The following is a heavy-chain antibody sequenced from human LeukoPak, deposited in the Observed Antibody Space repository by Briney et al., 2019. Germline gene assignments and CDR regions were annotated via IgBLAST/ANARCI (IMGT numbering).Heavy chain of an antibody. CDR3: ASGIYGDYVPHFDY. CDR2: IYYSGST. Sequence: SETLSLTCTVSGGSISSGDYYWSWIRQPPGKGLEWIGYIYYSGSTYYNPSLKSRVTISVDTSKNQFSLKLSSVTAADTAVYYCASGIYGDYVPHFDYWGQGTLVTVSS. CDR1: GGSISSGDYY. D-gene: IGHD4-17*01. J-gene: IGHJ4*02. V-gene: IGHV4-30-4*01.